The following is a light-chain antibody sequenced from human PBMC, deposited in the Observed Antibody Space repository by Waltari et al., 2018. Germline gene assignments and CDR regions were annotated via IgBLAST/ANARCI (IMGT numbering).Light chain of an antibody. CDR2: NAS. CDR3: QQYNTYSS. V-gene: IGKV1-5*03. Sequence: DIQMTQSPSTLSASVGDRVTITCRASQSISNWLAWYQQKPGKATNLLIYNASILKSGVPSRFSGSGSGTQFTLTINSLQPGDFATYYCQQYNTYSSFGQGTKLEIK. CDR1: QSISNW. J-gene: IGKJ2*01.